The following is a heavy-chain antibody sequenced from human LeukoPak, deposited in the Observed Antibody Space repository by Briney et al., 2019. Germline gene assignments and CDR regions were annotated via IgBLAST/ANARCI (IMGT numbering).Heavy chain of an antibody. J-gene: IGHJ6*04. D-gene: IGHD3-10*02. CDR1: GFTFSSYE. V-gene: IGHV3-48*03. Sequence: GGSLRHSCAASGFTFSSYEMNWGRQAPGKGLEWVSYISSSGSTIYYADSVKGRFTISRDNAKNSLYLQMNSLRAEDTAVYYCAELGITMIGGVWGKGTTVTISS. CDR2: ISSSGSTI. CDR3: AELGITMIGGV.